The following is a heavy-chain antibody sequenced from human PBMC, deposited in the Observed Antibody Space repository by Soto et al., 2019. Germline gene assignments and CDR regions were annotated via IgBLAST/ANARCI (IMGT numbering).Heavy chain of an antibody. Sequence: SETLSLTCAVSGGSISSGGYSWSWIRQPPGKGLEWIGYIYHSGSTYYNPSLKSRVTISVDRSKNQFSLKLSSVTAADTAVYYCARNDYYDSSGYPNAFDIWGQGTMVTVSS. CDR2: IYHSGST. V-gene: IGHV4-30-2*01. J-gene: IGHJ3*02. CDR3: ARNDYYDSSGYPNAFDI. D-gene: IGHD3-22*01. CDR1: GGSISSGGYS.